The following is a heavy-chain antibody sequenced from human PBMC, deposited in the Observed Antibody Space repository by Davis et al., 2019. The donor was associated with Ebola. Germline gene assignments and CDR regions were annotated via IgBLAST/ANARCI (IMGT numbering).Heavy chain of an antibody. CDR3: ARDLRIEQWLALGYFDY. Sequence: GESLKISCAASGFTFSSYSMNWVRQAPGKGLEWVSSISSSSSYIYYADSVKGRFTISRDNAKNSLYLQMNSLRAEDTAVYYCARDLRIEQWLALGYFDYWGQGTLVTVSS. J-gene: IGHJ4*02. V-gene: IGHV3-21*01. CDR1: GFTFSSYS. D-gene: IGHD6-19*01. CDR2: ISSSSSYI.